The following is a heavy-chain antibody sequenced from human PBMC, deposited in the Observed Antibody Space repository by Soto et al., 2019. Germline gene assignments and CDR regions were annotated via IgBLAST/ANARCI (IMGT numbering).Heavy chain of an antibody. J-gene: IGHJ4*02. CDR1: WGSVSSNTAT. V-gene: IGHV6-1*01. Sequence: PSQTLSLTCAISWGSVSSNTATWNWVRQSPSRGLEWLGRTYYRSNWNFDYALSVKSRITINPDTSKNQFSLQLNSLTPEDTAVYYCAGELDIHHGLGYWGPGTSVTDSS. D-gene: IGHD6-19*01. CDR2: TYYRSNWNF. CDR3: AGELDIHHGLGY.